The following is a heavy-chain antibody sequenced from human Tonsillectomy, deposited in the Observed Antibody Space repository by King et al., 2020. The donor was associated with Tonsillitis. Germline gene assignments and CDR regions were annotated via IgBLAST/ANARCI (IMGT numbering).Heavy chain of an antibody. CDR2: IYYSGST. CDR1: GGSISSYY. Sequence: QLQESGPGLVKPSETLSLTCTVSGGSISSYYWSWIRQPPGKGLEWIGYIYYSGSTTYNPSLKSRVTISVDTSKNQFSLKLSSVTAADTAVYYCARGGSGWFVPFDYWGQGTLVTVSS. D-gene: IGHD6-19*01. J-gene: IGHJ4*02. CDR3: ARGGSGWFVPFDY. V-gene: IGHV4-59*08.